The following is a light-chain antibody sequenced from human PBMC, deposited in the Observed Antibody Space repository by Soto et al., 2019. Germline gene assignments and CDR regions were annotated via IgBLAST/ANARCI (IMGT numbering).Light chain of an antibody. CDR1: SSDVGGYNY. CDR2: EVS. V-gene: IGLV2-8*01. Sequence: QSALTQPPSASGSPGQSVTISCTGTSSDVGGYNYVSWYQQHPGEAPKLMIYEVSKWPSGVPDRFSGSKSGNTASLTVSGLQAEDEADYYCSSYAGGNNFGVFGGGTKLTVL. J-gene: IGLJ2*01. CDR3: SSYAGGNNFGV.